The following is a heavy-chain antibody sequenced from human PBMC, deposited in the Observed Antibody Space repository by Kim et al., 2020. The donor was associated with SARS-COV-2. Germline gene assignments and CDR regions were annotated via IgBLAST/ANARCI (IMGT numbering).Heavy chain of an antibody. CDR2: ISGSSSHT. J-gene: IGHJ4*02. V-gene: IGHV3-11*06. CDR3: ARDSRGYTYGANDY. D-gene: IGHD5-18*01. Sequence: GGSLRLSCAASGFTFSDYYMSWIRQAPGKGLEWISYISGSSSHTNYVDSMKGRFTISRDNAKNSLYLQMNSLRAEDTAVYYCARDSRGYTYGANDYWGQGTLVTVSS. CDR1: GFTFSDYY.